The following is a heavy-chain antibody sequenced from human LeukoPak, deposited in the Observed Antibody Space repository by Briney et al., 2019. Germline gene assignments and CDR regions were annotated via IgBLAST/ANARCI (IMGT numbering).Heavy chain of an antibody. D-gene: IGHD2-15*01. J-gene: IGHJ4*02. Sequence: GGSLRLSCVASGFTFSSYAMHWVRQAPGKGLEFVSAISSDGGTTYYVNSVEGRFTISRDNSKSTLYLQMGSLRAEDMAVYFCARKGADHNDYSGCLDYWGQGTLVTVSS. CDR1: GFTFSSYA. CDR2: ISSDGGTT. CDR3: ARKGADHNDYSGCLDY. V-gene: IGHV3-64*01.